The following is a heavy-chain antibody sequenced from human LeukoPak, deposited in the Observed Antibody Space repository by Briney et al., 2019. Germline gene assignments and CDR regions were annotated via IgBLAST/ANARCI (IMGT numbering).Heavy chain of an antibody. J-gene: IGHJ2*01. CDR2: IIPIFGTA. V-gene: IGHV1-69*13. CDR3: ARAPYSYYYDSSGYPRSHFDL. Sequence: SVKVSCKASGGTFSSYAISWVRQAPGQGLEWMGGIIPIFGTANYAQKFQGRVTITADESTSTAYMELSSLRSEDTAVYYCARAPYSYYYDSSGYPRSHFDLWGRGTLVTVSS. CDR1: GGTFSSYA. D-gene: IGHD3-22*01.